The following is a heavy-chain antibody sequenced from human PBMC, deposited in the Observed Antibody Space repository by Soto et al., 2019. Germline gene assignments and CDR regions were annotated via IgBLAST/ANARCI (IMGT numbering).Heavy chain of an antibody. D-gene: IGHD3-16*01. CDR2: MSYDGSKK. J-gene: IGHJ6*03. CDR1: GFSFSSYD. Sequence: QVQLVESGGCVVQPGRSLRLSCVGSGFSFSSYDMNWVRQAPGTGLEWVALMSYDGSKKYYGDSVRGRVTISRDNSKNQLYLQMDHLRPEDTAIYYCAKDLKPGSRWSLGGVEHCMDVWGRGTTVSVSS. CDR3: AKDLKPGSRWSLGGVEHCMDV. V-gene: IGHV3-30*18.